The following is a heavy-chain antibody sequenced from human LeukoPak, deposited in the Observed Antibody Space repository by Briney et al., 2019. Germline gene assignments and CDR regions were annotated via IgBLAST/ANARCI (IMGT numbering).Heavy chain of an antibody. J-gene: IGHJ5*02. CDR1: GGSISSYY. CDR3: ARDLVVPAAIDRGKNWFDP. Sequence: PSETLSLTCTVSGGSISSYYWSWIRQPAGKGLEWIGRIYTSGSTNYNPSLKGRVTMSVDTSKNQFSLKLSSVTAADTAVYYCARDLVVPAAIDRGKNWFDPWGQGTLATVSS. V-gene: IGHV4-4*07. D-gene: IGHD2-2*01. CDR2: IYTSGST.